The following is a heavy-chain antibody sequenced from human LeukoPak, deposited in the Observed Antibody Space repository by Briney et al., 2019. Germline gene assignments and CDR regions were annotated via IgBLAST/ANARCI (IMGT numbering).Heavy chain of an antibody. J-gene: IGHJ4*02. CDR1: GFTFSSYE. CDR3: TRGRRASPGYCSGGSCYEFDYYFDY. D-gene: IGHD2-15*01. Sequence: GGSLRLSCAASGFTFSSYEMNWVRQAPGQGLEWVSYISSSGSTIYYADSVKGRFTISRDNAKNSLYLQMSSLRAEDTAVYYCTRGRRASPGYCSGGSCYEFDYYFDYWGQGTLVTVSS. CDR2: ISSSGSTI. V-gene: IGHV3-48*03.